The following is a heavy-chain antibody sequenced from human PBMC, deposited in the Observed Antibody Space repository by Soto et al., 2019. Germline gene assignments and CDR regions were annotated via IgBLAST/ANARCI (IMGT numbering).Heavy chain of an antibody. D-gene: IGHD5-18*01. CDR2: ISAYNGNT. J-gene: IGHJ4*02. CDR1: GYTFTSYG. Sequence: GASVKVSCKASGYTFTSYGISWVRQAPGQGLEWMGWISAYNGNTNYAQKLQGRVTMTTDTSTSTAYMELRSLRSDDTAVYYCARRGYSYGYNYVSFDYWGQGTLVTVSS. CDR3: ARRGYSYGYNYVSFDY. V-gene: IGHV1-18*01.